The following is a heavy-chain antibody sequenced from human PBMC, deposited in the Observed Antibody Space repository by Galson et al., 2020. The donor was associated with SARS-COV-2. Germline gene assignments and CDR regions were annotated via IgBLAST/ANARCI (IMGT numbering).Heavy chain of an antibody. Sequence: ASVKVSCKASGSTFTSYGISWVRQAPGQGPEWMGWISAYNGHTNYAQKLQGRVTMTTDTSTSTAYMELRSLRSDDTAVYYCARMTFPITMLVVGYYGMDVWGQGTTVTVSS. V-gene: IGHV1-18*01. J-gene: IGHJ6*02. CDR2: ISAYNGHT. CDR1: GSTFTSYG. CDR3: ARMTFPITMLVVGYYGMDV. D-gene: IGHD3-22*01.